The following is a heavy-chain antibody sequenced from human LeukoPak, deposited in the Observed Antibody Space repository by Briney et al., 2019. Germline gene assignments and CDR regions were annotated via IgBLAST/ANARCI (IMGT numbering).Heavy chain of an antibody. CDR2: IYYSGST. V-gene: IGHV4-30-4*01. D-gene: IGHD5-12*01. CDR1: GGSISSGDYY. Sequence: SQTLSLTCTVSGGSISSGDYYWSWIRQPPGKGLEWIGYIYYSGSTYYNPSLKSRVTISVDTSKNQFSLKLSSVTAADTAVYYCARALDRGYDSATDYWGQGTLVTVSS. CDR3: ARALDRGYDSATDY. J-gene: IGHJ4*02.